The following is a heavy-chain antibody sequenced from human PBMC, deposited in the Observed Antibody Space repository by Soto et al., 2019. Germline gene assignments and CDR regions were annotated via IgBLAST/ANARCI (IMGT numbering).Heavy chain of an antibody. J-gene: IGHJ4*02. CDR3: ARGQSGDKVDY. CDR2: IYNGGGT. V-gene: IGHV4-30-4*01. CDR1: GGSISNVNYC. Sequence: QVQLQESGPGLVKPSQTLSLTCTVSGGSISNVNYCWSWIRPPPDKGLEWMGHIYNGGGTYNNPSLTSRVTISVDTSKNQFSLQLSSVRAADTAVYYCARGQSGDKVDYWGQGTLVTVSS. D-gene: IGHD7-27*01.